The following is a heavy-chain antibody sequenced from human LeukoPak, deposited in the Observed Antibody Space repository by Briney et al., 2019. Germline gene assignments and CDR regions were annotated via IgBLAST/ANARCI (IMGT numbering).Heavy chain of an antibody. J-gene: IGHJ4*02. CDR3: ARSNYLRSVDY. CDR1: GGSISSYY. D-gene: IGHD5-24*01. V-gene: IGHV4-59*01. Sequence: SETLSLTCTVSGGSISSYYWSWIRQPPGKGLEWIGYIYYSGSTNYNPSLKSRVTISVDTSKNQFSLKLSSVTAADTAVYYCARSNYLRSVDYWGQGTLVTVSS. CDR2: IYYSGST.